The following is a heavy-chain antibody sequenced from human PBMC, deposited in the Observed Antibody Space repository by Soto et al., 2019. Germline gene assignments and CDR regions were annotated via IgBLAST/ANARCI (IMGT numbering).Heavy chain of an antibody. D-gene: IGHD1-26*01. CDR3: ARGSSGDLLSYFDY. V-gene: IGHV4-59*01. J-gene: IGHJ4*02. Sequence: SETLSLTCTVSNGSISGYYWSWIRQPPGKGLEWIGYIFYSGNTNYNPSLKSRVTISVDTSKNQLSLKLSSLTAADTAVYYCARGSSGDLLSYFDYWGQGALVTVSS. CDR1: NGSISGYY. CDR2: IFYSGNT.